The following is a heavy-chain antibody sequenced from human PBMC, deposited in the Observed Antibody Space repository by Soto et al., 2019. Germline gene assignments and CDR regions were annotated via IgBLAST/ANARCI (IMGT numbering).Heavy chain of an antibody. CDR3: ARVPIITYYYDSSGYNYFDY. Sequence: GGSLRLSCAASGFTFSSYSMNWVRQAPGKGLEWVSSISSSSSYIYYADSVKGRFTISRENAKNSLYLQMTSLRAEDTAVYYCARVPIITYYYDSSGYNYFDYWGQGTLVTVSS. V-gene: IGHV3-21*01. CDR2: ISSSSSYI. J-gene: IGHJ4*02. CDR1: GFTFSSYS. D-gene: IGHD3-22*01.